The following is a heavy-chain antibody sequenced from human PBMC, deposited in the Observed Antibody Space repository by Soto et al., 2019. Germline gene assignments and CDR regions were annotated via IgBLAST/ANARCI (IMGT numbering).Heavy chain of an antibody. V-gene: IGHV1-8*01. Sequence: ASVKVSCKASGYTFTSYDIIWVRQATGQGLEWMGWMNPNSGNTGYAQKFQGRVTMTRNTSISTAYMELSSLRSEDTAVYYCARERSIAAAGSTLNWFDPWGQGTLVTVSS. J-gene: IGHJ5*02. D-gene: IGHD6-13*01. CDR1: GYTFTSYD. CDR3: ARERSIAAAGSTLNWFDP. CDR2: MNPNSGNT.